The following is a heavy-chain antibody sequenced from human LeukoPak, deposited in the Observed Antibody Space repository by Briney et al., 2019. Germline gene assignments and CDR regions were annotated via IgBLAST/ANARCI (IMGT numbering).Heavy chain of an antibody. J-gene: IGHJ4*02. V-gene: IGHV4-39*07. CDR2: IYYSGST. D-gene: IGHD2-2*01. Sequence: SETLSLTCTVSGGSISSSSYYWGWIRQPPGKGLEWIGSIYYSGSTYYNPSLKSRVTISVDTSKNQFSLKLSSVTAADTAVYYCARERGYCSSTSCHGSAGGDYWGQGTLVNVSS. CDR3: ARERGYCSSTSCHGSAGGDY. CDR1: GGSISSSSYY.